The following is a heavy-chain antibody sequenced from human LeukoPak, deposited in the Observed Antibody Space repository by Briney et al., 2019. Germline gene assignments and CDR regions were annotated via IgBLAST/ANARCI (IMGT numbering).Heavy chain of an antibody. CDR2: IRSKAYGGTT. J-gene: IGHJ4*02. D-gene: IGHD3-10*01. V-gene: IGHV3-49*04. Sequence: PGGSLRLSCTASGFTFGDYAMSWARQAPGKGLEWVGFIRSKAYGGTTEYAASVKGRFTISRDDSKSIAYLQMNSLKTEDTAVYYCTRAGYYYGSGSPDYWGQGTLVTVSS. CDR1: GFTFGDYA. CDR3: TRAGYYYGSGSPDY.